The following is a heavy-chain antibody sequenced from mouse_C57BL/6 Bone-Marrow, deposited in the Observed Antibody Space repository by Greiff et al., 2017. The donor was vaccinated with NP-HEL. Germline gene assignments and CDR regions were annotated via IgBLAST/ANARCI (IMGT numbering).Heavy chain of an antibody. Sequence: EVQLVESGGGLVQPGGSMKLSCVASGFTFSNYWMNWVRQSPEKGLEWVAQIRLKSDNYATHYAESVKGRFTISRDDSKSSVYLQMNNLRAEDTGIYYCTDSSGYERDGFAYWGQGTLVTVSA. CDR3: TDSSGYERDGFAY. CDR2: IRLKSDNYAT. V-gene: IGHV6-3*01. CDR1: GFTFSNYW. J-gene: IGHJ3*01. D-gene: IGHD3-2*02.